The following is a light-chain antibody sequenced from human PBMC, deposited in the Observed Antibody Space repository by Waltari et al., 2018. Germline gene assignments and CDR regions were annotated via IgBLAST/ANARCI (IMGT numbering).Light chain of an antibody. CDR3: QTWGTGLWV. Sequence: QLVLTQSPSASASLGASVKLTCTLSSGHSSYAIAWHQQQPEKGPRYLMKLNSDGSHSKGDGIPDGFSGSSSGAERYLTISSLQSEDEADYYCQTWGTGLWVFGGGTKLTVL. V-gene: IGLV4-69*01. CDR1: SGHSSYA. J-gene: IGLJ3*02. CDR2: LNSDGSH.